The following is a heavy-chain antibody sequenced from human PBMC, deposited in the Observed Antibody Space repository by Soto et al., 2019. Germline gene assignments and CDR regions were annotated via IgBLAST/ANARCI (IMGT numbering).Heavy chain of an antibody. CDR3: AYQNYYDSSSYYYYYYGMDV. CDR1: GFTFSSYA. CDR2: ISGSGGST. V-gene: IGHV3-23*01. Sequence: GGSLRLSCAASGFTFSSYAMSWVRQAPGKGLEWVSAISGSGGSTYYADSVKGRFTISRDNSKNTLYLQMNSLRAEDAAVYYSAYQNYYDSSSYYYYYYGMDVWGQGTTVTVSS. J-gene: IGHJ6*02. D-gene: IGHD3-22*01.